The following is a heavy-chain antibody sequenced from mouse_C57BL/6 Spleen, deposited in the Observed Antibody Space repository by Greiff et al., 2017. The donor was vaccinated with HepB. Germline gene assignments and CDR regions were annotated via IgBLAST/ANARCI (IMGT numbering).Heavy chain of an antibody. D-gene: IGHD1-1*01. Sequence: ESGPGLVKPSQSLSLTCSVTGYSITSGYYWNWIRQFPGNKLEWMGYISYDGSNNYNPSLKNRISITRDTSKNQFFLKLNSVTTEDTATDYCARTVITTVVATGYFDVWGTGTTVTVSS. CDR3: ARTVITTVVATGYFDV. CDR1: GYSITSGYY. V-gene: IGHV3-6*01. CDR2: ISYDGSN. J-gene: IGHJ1*03.